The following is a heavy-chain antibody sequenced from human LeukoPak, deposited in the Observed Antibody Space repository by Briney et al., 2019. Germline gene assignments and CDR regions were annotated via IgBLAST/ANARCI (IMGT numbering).Heavy chain of an antibody. CDR1: GNYW. D-gene: IGHD2-2*01. CDR2: INSDGSWT. V-gene: IGHV3-74*01. Sequence: GGPLRLSCAASGNYWMHWVRQAPGKGLVWVSHINSDGSWTSYADSVKGRFTISKDNAKNTVYLQMNNLRAEDTAVYYCVSFYETYWGRGTLVTVSS. J-gene: IGHJ4*02. CDR3: VSFYETY.